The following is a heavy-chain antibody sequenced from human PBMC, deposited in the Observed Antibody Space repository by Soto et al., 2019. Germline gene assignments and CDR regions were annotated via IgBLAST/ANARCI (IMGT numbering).Heavy chain of an antibody. J-gene: IGHJ4*02. V-gene: IGHV1-2*02. CDR1: GYMFTGFY. D-gene: IGHD6-19*01. CDR3: AAAAIPVAGRHPDF. CDR2: INPNNGVT. Sequence: ASVKVSCKASGYMFTGFYLHWVRQAPGQGLEWMGWINPNNGVTTYAKNFQGRVTMTRDSSISTAYMELSSLRSDDTAVYFCAAAAIPVAGRHPDFWGQGTVVTVS.